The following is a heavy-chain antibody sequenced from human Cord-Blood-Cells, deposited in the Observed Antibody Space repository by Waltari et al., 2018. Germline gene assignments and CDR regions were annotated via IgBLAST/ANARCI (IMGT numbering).Heavy chain of an antibody. CDR1: GGSISSSSYY. J-gene: IGHJ6*03. CDR2: IYYSGST. D-gene: IGHD1-26*01. CDR3: ARQSGSGSYYYYYYYMDV. V-gene: IGHV4-39*07. Sequence: QLQLQESGPGLVTPSETLSPTCTVPGGSISSSSYYWGWIRQPPGKGLEWIGSIYYSGSTYYNPSLKSRVTISVDTSKNQFSLKLSSVTAADTAVYYCARQSGSGSYYYYYYYMDVWGKGTTVTVSS.